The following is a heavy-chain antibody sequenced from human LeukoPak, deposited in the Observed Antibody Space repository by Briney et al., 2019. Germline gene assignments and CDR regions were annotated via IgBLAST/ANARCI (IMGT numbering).Heavy chain of an antibody. CDR3: ARVGFYNWNDEGPDY. CDR1: GFTVSSNY. D-gene: IGHD1-20*01. CDR2: IYSGGST. V-gene: IGHV3-66*01. Sequence: GGSLRLSCAASGFTVSSNYMSWVRKAPGMGLEWVSVIYSGGSTYYADSVKGRFTISRDNSKNTLYLQMNSLRAEDTAVYYCARVGFYNWNDEGPDYWGQGTLLTVSS. J-gene: IGHJ4*02.